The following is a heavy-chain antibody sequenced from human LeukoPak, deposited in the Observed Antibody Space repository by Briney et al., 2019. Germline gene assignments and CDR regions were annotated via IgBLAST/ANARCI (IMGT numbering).Heavy chain of an antibody. J-gene: IGHJ4*02. Sequence: SETLSLTCAVYGGSFSGYYWSWVRQPPGKGLEWIGSIYYSGSTYYNPSLKSRVTISVDTSKNQFSLKLSSVTAADTAVYYCARHRGPATAIYYFDYWGQGTLVTVSS. CDR1: GGSFSGYY. D-gene: IGHD2-21*02. CDR3: ARHRGPATAIYYFDY. CDR2: IYYSGST. V-gene: IGHV4-34*01.